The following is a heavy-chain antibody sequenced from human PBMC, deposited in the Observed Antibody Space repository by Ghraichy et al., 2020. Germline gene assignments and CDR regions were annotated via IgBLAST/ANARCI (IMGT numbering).Heavy chain of an antibody. CDR2: INPNSGGT. V-gene: IGHV1-2*02. D-gene: IGHD6-6*01. CDR1: GYTFTGYY. CDR3: ARAGGAARPEYFQH. J-gene: IGHJ1*01. Sequence: ASVKVSCKASGYTFTGYYMHWVRQAPGQGLEWMGWINPNSGGTNYAQKFQGRVTMTRDTSISTAYMELSGLRSDDTAVYYCARAGGAARPEYFQHWGQGTLVTVSS.